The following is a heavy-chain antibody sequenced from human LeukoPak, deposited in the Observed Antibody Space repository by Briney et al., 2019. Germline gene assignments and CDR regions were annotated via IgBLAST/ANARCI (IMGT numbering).Heavy chain of an antibody. Sequence: PGGSLRLTCAASGFTFSSYEMNWVRQAPGKGLEWVSYISSSGSTIYYADSVKGRFTISRDNAKNSLYLQMNSLRAEDTAVYYCARAYLHDYGDYQWLDPWGQGTLVTVSS. CDR2: ISSSGSTI. D-gene: IGHD4-17*01. J-gene: IGHJ5*02. CDR1: GFTFSSYE. V-gene: IGHV3-48*03. CDR3: ARAYLHDYGDYQWLDP.